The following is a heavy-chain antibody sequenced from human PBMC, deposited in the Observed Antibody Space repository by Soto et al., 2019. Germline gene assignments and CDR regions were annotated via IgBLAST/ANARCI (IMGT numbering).Heavy chain of an antibody. V-gene: IGHV3-30-3*01. J-gene: IGHJ3*02. CDR1: GFTFSIYA. CDR2: ISHDGNNR. D-gene: IGHD1-7*01. Sequence: QVQVVESGGGVVQPGRSLRLSCAASGFTFSIYAMHWVRQAPGKGLEWLASISHDGNNRYYAGSVRGRFTISRDNSRNRLYLQMTSLRRDDTAVYPCVLRGTATVAFDIWGQGTMVTVSS. CDR3: VLRGTATVAFDI.